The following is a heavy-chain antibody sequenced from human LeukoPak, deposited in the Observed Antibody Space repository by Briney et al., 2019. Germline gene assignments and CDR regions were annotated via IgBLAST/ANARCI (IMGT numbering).Heavy chain of an antibody. CDR3: ARLVYQLLTNGFDP. Sequence: SETLSLTCAVYGGSFSGYYWSWTRQPPGKGLEWIGEINHSGSTNYNPSLKSRVTISVDTSKNQFSLKLSSVTAADTAVYYCARLVYQLLTNGFDPWGQGTLVTVSS. V-gene: IGHV4-34*01. CDR2: INHSGST. D-gene: IGHD2-2*01. J-gene: IGHJ5*02. CDR1: GGSFSGYY.